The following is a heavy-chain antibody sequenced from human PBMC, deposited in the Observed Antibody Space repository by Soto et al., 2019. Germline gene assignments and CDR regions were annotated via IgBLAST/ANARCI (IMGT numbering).Heavy chain of an antibody. Sequence: GALRLSCAASGFTFSDFWLHWVRQAPEKGLVWVSRIKSDGGSANYADSVKGRFTIFRDNAKNTVYLQMDSLRAEDTAVYYCARGAKRAYYLDVWGKGTTVTVSS. D-gene: IGHD2-21*01. CDR1: GFTFSDFW. J-gene: IGHJ6*03. CDR3: ARGAKRAYYLDV. V-gene: IGHV3-74*01. CDR2: IKSDGGSA.